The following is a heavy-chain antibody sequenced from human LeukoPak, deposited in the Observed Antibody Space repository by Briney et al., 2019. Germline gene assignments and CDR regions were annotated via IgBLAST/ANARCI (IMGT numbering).Heavy chain of an antibody. CDR1: GFTFSSYS. V-gene: IGHV3-21*01. CDR2: ISSSSSSYI. J-gene: IGHJ4*02. Sequence: GGSLRLSCAASGFTFSSYSMNWVRQAPGKGLEWVSSISSSSSSYIYYADSVKGRFTISRDNAKNSLYLQMNSLRAEDTAVYYCARRPYYYDSLDYWGQGTLVTVSS. D-gene: IGHD3-22*01. CDR3: ARRPYYYDSLDY.